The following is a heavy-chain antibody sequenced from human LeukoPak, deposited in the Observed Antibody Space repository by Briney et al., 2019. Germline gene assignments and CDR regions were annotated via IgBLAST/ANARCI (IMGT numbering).Heavy chain of an antibody. CDR3: AREDNLNYDFWSGYWGNDDY. CDR2: INTNTGNP. V-gene: IGHV7-4-1*02. CDR1: GYTFTSYA. Sequence: ASVKVSCKASGYTFTSYAMNWVRQAPGQGLEWMGWINTNTGNPTYAQGFTGRFVFSLDTSVSTAYLQISSLKAEDTAVYYCAREDNLNYDFWSGYWGNDDYWGQGTLVTVSS. J-gene: IGHJ4*02. D-gene: IGHD3-3*01.